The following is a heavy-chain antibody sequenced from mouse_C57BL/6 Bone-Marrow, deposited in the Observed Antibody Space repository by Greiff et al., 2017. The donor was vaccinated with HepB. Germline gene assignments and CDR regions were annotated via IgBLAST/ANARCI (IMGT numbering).Heavy chain of an antibody. CDR2: INPGSGGT. Sequence: QVQLQQSGAELVRPGTSVKVSCKASGYAFTNYLIEWVKQRPGQGLEWIGVINPGSGGTNYNEKFKGKATLPADKSSSTAYMQLSSLTSEDSAVYFCARDDYDAMDYWGQGTSVTVSS. J-gene: IGHJ4*01. CDR3: ARDDYDAMDY. CDR1: GYAFTNYL. V-gene: IGHV1-54*01.